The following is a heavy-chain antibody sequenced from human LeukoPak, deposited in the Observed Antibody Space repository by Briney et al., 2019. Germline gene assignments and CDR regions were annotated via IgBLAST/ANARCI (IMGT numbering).Heavy chain of an antibody. CDR1: GGTFSSYA. J-gene: IGHJ3*02. CDR3: AREGLDYGFDI. V-gene: IGHV1-69*13. Sequence: GASVKVSCKASGGTFSSYAISWVRQAPGQGLEWMGGIIPIFGTANYAQKFQGRVTITADESASTAYMELSSLRSEDTAVYYCAREGLDYGFDIWGQGTMVTVSS. D-gene: IGHD4/OR15-4a*01. CDR2: IIPIFGTA.